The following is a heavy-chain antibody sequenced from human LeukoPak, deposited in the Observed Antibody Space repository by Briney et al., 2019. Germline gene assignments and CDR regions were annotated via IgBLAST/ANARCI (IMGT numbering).Heavy chain of an antibody. V-gene: IGHV4-38-2*02. Sequence: SETLSLTCTVSGYSISSGDYWGWIRQPPGKGLEGIGSIYHSGSTYYNPSLKSRVSISVDTSKNQFSLRLSSVTAADTAVYYCATIVVDPGSGYYYMDVWGKGTTVTVSS. J-gene: IGHJ6*03. CDR3: ATIVVDPGSGYYYMDV. D-gene: IGHD2-2*01. CDR1: GYSISSGDY. CDR2: IYHSGST.